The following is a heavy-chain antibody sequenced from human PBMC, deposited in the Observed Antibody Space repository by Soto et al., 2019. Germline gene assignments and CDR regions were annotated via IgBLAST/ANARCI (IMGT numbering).Heavy chain of an antibody. V-gene: IGHV4-59*01. D-gene: IGHD6-19*01. CDR1: GGSISTYY. CDR2: IHYSGST. CDR3: AREYSSFEY. Sequence: QVQLQESGPGLVKPSETLSLTCTVSGGSISTYYWSWIRQPPGKGLEWIGYIHYSGSTSCNPPLNSRVTISVDTSKNQFSLKLSSVTAADTAVYYCAREYSSFEYWGQGILVSVSS. J-gene: IGHJ4*02.